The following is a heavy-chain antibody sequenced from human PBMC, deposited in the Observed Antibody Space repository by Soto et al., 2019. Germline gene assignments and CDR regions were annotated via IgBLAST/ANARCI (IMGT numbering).Heavy chain of an antibody. V-gene: IGHV3-66*01. J-gene: IGHJ4*02. CDR2: IYPKGNT. CDR3: ARGHSGWYLVY. Sequence: PGGSLRLSCAASGFTVSSNYINWVRQAPGKGLEWVSVIYPKGNTYYADSEKGRFTISRDNSENTLYLQMNSLRAEDTVVYYCARGHSGWYLVYWGQGTLVTVSS. CDR1: GFTVSSNY. D-gene: IGHD6-19*01.